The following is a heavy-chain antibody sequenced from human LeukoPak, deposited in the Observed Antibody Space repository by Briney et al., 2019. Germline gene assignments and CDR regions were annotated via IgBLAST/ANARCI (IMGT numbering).Heavy chain of an antibody. CDR1: GGSFRGYY. J-gene: IGHJ3*02. Sequence: SETLSLTCAVYGGSFRGYYWTWIRQPPGKGLEWIGTIYYSGSTYYNPSLKSRVTISVDTSKNQFSLKLSSVTASDTAVYYCARRFAPSRNDAFDIWGQGTMVTVSS. CDR2: IYYSGST. D-gene: IGHD3-10*01. V-gene: IGHV4-34*01. CDR3: ARRFAPSRNDAFDI.